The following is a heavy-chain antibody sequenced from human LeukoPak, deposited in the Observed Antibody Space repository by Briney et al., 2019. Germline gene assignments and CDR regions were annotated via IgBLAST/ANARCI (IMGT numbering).Heavy chain of an antibody. J-gene: IGHJ4*02. V-gene: IGHV4-59*12. CDR1: GGSISSYY. Sequence: SETLSLTCTVSGGSISSYYWSWIRQPPGKGLEWIGYIYYSGSTYYNPSLKSRVTISVDTSKNQFSLKLSSVTAADTAVYYCARAHYDSTLDYWGQGTLVTVSS. CDR3: ARAHYDSTLDY. CDR2: IYYSGST. D-gene: IGHD3-22*01.